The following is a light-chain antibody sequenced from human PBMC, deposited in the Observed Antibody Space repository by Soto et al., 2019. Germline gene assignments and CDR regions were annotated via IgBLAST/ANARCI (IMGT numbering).Light chain of an antibody. J-gene: IGLJ1*01. V-gene: IGLV2-8*01. CDR2: EVS. CDR1: SSDVGGYNY. Sequence: QSALTQPPSASGSPGQSVTISCTGTSSDVGGYNYVSWYQQHPGKAPKLMIYEVSERPSGVPDRFSGSKSSNTASLTVSGLQAEDEAAYYCSSYAGSKNFVFGTGTKV. CDR3: SSYAGSKNFV.